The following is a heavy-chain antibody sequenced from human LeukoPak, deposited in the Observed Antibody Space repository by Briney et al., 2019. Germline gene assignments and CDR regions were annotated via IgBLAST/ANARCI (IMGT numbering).Heavy chain of an antibody. CDR2: INPSGGST. CDR1: GYTFTSYY. Sequence: ASVKVSCKASGYTFTSYYMHWVRQAPGHGLEWMGIINPSGGSTSYAQKFQGRVTMTRDTSTSTVYMELSSLRSEDTAVYHCARDSSGYYRTLDYWGQGTLVTVSS. D-gene: IGHD3-22*01. CDR3: ARDSSGYYRTLDY. V-gene: IGHV1-46*01. J-gene: IGHJ4*02.